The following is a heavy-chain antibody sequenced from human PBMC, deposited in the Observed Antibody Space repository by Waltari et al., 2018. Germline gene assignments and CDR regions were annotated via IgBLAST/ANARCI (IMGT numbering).Heavy chain of an antibody. V-gene: IGHV1-18*01. J-gene: IGHJ4*02. CDR2: IIAYNGNT. Sequence: QVQLVQSGAEVKKPGASAKVSCKASGYTFTSYGISWVRQDPGQGLAWMGWIIAYNGNTNYAQNLQGRVTMTTGTSTSTAYMELRSLRSDDTAVYYCARDNQLVPTVGYAYWGQGTLVTVSS. CDR1: GYTFTSYG. CDR3: ARDNQLVPTVGYAY. D-gene: IGHD6-13*01.